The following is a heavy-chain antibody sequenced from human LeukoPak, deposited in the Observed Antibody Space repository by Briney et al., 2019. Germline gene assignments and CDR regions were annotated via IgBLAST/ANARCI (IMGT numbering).Heavy chain of an antibody. J-gene: IGHJ1*01. V-gene: IGHV1-2*02. CDR3: ARYDYSNLDMAEYFQH. D-gene: IGHD4-11*01. Sequence: ASVKVSCKASGYTFTGYYMHWVRQAPGQGLEWMGWINPNSGGTNYAQKFQGRVTMTRDTSISTAYMELSRLRSDDTAVYYCARYDYSNLDMAEYFQHWGQGTLVSVSS. CDR1: GYTFTGYY. CDR2: INPNSGGT.